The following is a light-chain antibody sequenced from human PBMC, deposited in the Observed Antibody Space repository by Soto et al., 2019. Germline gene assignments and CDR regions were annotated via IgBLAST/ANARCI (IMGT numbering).Light chain of an antibody. CDR3: QQYGSSRYT. CDR2: GAS. Sequence: EIVLTQSPGTLSLSPGERATLSCRASQSVSSSYLAWYQQKPGQAPRLLIYGASSRATSIPDRFSGSVSGTDFTLTIRRLEPEDVSLYYCQQYGSSRYTFGQGPKLEIK. V-gene: IGKV3-20*01. CDR1: QSVSSSY. J-gene: IGKJ2*01.